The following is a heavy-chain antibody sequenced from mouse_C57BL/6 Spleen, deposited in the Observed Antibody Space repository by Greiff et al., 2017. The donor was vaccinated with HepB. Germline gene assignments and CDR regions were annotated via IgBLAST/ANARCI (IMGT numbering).Heavy chain of an antibody. CDR2: INPSSGYT. D-gene: IGHD2-3*01. Sequence: QVQLQQSGAELAKPGASVKLSCKASGYTFTSYWMPWVNQRPGQGLEWIGYINPSSGYTKYNQKFKDKATLTANKSSSTAYMQLSSLTYEDSAVYYCARSVYDGYYFDYWGQGTTLTVSS. J-gene: IGHJ2*01. CDR1: GYTFTSYW. V-gene: IGHV1-7*01. CDR3: ARSVYDGYYFDY.